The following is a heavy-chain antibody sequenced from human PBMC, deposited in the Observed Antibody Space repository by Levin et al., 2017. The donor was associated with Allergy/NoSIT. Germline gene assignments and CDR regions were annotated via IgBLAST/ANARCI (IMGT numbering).Heavy chain of an antibody. CDR3: ARDRKEGLFDY. V-gene: IGHV3-30*04. CDR1: GFTFSSYA. Sequence: PGGSLRLSCAASGFTFSSYAMHWVRQAPGKGLEWVAVISYDGSNKYYADSVKGRFTISRDNSKNTLYLQMNSLRAEDTAVYYCARDRKEGLFDYWGQGTLVTVSS. CDR2: ISYDGSNK. J-gene: IGHJ4*02.